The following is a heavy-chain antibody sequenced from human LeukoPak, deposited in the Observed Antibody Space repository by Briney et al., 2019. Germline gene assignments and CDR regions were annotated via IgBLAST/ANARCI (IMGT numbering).Heavy chain of an antibody. CDR3: ASEEVYYDILTGSHYYYYGMDV. D-gene: IGHD3-9*01. CDR1: GYTFTSYG. CDR2: ISAYNGNT. J-gene: IGHJ6*02. Sequence: ASVKVSCKASGYTFTSYGISWVRQAPGQGLEWMGWISAYNGNTNYAQKLQGRVTMTTDTSTSTAYMELRSLRSDDTAVYYCASEEVYYDILTGSHYYYYGMDVWGQGTTVTVSS. V-gene: IGHV1-18*01.